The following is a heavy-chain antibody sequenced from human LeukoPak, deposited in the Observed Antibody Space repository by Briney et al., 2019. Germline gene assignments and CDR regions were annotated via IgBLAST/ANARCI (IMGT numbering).Heavy chain of an antibody. J-gene: IGHJ4*02. CDR1: GLTFSSYE. CDR3: ARSRGAGPGAYFDY. V-gene: IGHV3-48*03. Sequence: GGSLRLSCAASGLTFSSYEMNWVRQAPGKGLEWVSYISNSGSYTNYADSVKGRFTISRDNTKNSLYLQMNSLRAEDTAVYYCARSRGAGPGAYFDYWGQGTLVTVSS. CDR2: ISNSGSYT. D-gene: IGHD6-19*01.